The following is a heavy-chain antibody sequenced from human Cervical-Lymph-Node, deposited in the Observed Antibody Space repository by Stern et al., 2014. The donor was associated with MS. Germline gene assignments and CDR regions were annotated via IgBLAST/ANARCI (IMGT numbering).Heavy chain of an antibody. CDR1: GFTFSSYS. Sequence: VQLVESGGGLVKPGGSLRLSCAASGFTFSSYSMTWVRQAPGKGLEWVASIRSGRSSIYYADSLKGRFAISRDNAKNSLYLQMNSLRAEDTAVYYCARGRGGNYRYYFDYWGQGTLVTVSS. CDR3: ARGRGGNYRYYFDY. D-gene: IGHD4-23*01. J-gene: IGHJ4*02. V-gene: IGHV3-21*01. CDR2: IRSGRSSI.